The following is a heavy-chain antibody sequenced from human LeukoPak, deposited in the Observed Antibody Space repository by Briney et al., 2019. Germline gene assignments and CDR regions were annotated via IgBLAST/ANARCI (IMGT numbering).Heavy chain of an antibody. D-gene: IGHD3-10*01. Sequence: SQTLSLTCAISGDSVSSNSAAWNWIRQSPSRGLEWLGRTYYRSKWYNDYAVSVKSRITINPDTSKNQFSLQLNSVTPEDTAVYYCARDQEWFGEFLKAHSHYFDYWGQGTLVTVSS. V-gene: IGHV6-1*01. J-gene: IGHJ4*02. CDR2: TYYRSKWYN. CDR3: ARDQEWFGEFLKAHSHYFDY. CDR1: GDSVSSNSAA.